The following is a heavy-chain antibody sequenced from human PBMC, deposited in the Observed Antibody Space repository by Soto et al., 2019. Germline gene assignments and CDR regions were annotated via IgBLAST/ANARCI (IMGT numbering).Heavy chain of an antibody. J-gene: IGHJ3*01. V-gene: IGHV3-30-3*01. CDR2: ISYDGSNK. D-gene: IGHD3-22*01. Sequence: GGSLRLSCAASGFTFSSYVMHWVRQAPGKGLEWVAVISYDGSNKYYADSVKGRFTISRDNSKNTLYLQMNSLRAEDTAVYYCARDQLYYNDISGRPLNAFDVWGQGTMVTVSS. CDR1: GFTFSSYV. CDR3: ARDQLYYNDISGRPLNAFDV.